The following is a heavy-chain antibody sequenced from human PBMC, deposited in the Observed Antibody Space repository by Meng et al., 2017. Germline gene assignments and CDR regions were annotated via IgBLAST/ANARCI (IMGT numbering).Heavy chain of an antibody. D-gene: IGHD3-10*01. V-gene: IGHV4-34*01. Sequence: LQHGGAGLLNASGNLSLTCAVYGGSFSGYYWSWIRQRPGKGLEWIGEINHSGSTNYNPSLKSRVTISVDTSKNQFSLKLSSVTAADTAVYYCARGLRITMVRGVKGWFDPWGQGTLVTVSS. CDR2: INHSGST. CDR3: ARGLRITMVRGVKGWFDP. J-gene: IGHJ5*02. CDR1: GGSFSGYY.